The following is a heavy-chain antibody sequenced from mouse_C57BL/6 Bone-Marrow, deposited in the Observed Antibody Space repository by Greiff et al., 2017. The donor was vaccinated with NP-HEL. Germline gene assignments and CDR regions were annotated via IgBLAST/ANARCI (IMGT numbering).Heavy chain of an antibody. V-gene: IGHV1-55*01. J-gene: IGHJ4*01. Sequence: QVQLQQPGAELVKPGASVKMSCKASGYTFTSYWITWVKQRPGQGLEWIGDIYPGSGSTNYNEKFKSKATLTVGTSSSTAYMQLSSLTSEDSAVYYCARSLLLLREAMDYWGQGTSVTVSS. CDR1: GYTFTSYW. D-gene: IGHD1-1*01. CDR3: ARSLLLLREAMDY. CDR2: IYPGSGST.